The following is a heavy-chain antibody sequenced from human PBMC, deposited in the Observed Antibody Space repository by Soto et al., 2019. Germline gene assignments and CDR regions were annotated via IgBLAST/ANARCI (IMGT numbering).Heavy chain of an antibody. CDR2: IKQDGSEE. D-gene: IGHD3-9*01. CDR1: GFSFSSYW. V-gene: IGHV3-7*04. CDR3: ARDFDRTPGIY. Sequence: EVQLVQSGGGVVQPGESLRLSCAASGFSFSSYWMSWVRQAPGKGLEWLASIKQDGSEEYSADSVKGRFTISRDSAKTSLYLQMNSLGAADTAVYYCARDFDRTPGIYWGQGTLVTVSS. J-gene: IGHJ4*02.